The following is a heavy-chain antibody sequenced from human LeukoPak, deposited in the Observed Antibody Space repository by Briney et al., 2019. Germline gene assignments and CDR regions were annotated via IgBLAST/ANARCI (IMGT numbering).Heavy chain of an antibody. D-gene: IGHD3-10*01. CDR3: ARHVFSYASGSYLPH. J-gene: IGHJ4*02. Sequence: GGSLRLSCAASGFTFSNYAMNWVRQAPGKGLEWVSGISGSGARTYYADSVKGRFTVSRDTSTNTVYLQMRSLGAEDTAVYYCARHVFSYASGSYLPHWGQGTSVTISS. V-gene: IGHV3-23*01. CDR2: ISGSGART. CDR1: GFTFSNYA.